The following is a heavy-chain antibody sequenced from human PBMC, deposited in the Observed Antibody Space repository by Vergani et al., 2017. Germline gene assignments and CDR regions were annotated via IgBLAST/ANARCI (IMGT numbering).Heavy chain of an antibody. CDR1: GGSISSGDYY. D-gene: IGHD2-8*01. CDR3: SGQRTTSCTNCVCYSGWFDP. Sequence: QVQLQESGPGLVKPSQTLSLTCTVSGGSISSGDYYWSWIRQHPGKGLEWIGYIYYSGSTYYNPSLKSRLTISVDTSKNQFSLKLSSVIAADTAVYYCSGQRTTSCTNCVCYSGWFDPWVQGTLVTVSS. V-gene: IGHV4-31*03. CDR2: IYYSGST. J-gene: IGHJ5*02.